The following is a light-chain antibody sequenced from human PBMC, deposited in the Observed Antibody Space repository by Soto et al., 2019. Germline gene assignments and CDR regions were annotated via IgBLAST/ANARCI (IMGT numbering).Light chain of an antibody. J-gene: IGKJ1*01. CDR3: QQYNSYPWT. CDR2: TAS. CDR1: QSISSW. V-gene: IGKV1-5*03. Sequence: DIQMTQSPSTLSASVGDRVTITCRASQSISSWLAWYQQKPGKAPKSLIYTASSLESGVPSRFSGSGSGREFNLTISSLQPDDFATYYCQQYNSYPWTFGQGTMVEIK.